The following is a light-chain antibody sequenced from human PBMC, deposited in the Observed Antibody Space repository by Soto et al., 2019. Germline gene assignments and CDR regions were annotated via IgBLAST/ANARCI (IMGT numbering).Light chain of an antibody. CDR2: EVS. CDR3: SSYTSSSTPFV. Sequence: SVLTQPASVSGSPGQSITISCTGTSSDIGDYDYVSWYQHHPGKAPKLMIYEVSNRPSGISNRFSGSKSANTASLTISGLQAEDEADYYCSSYTSSSTPFVFGTGTKVTVL. V-gene: IGLV2-14*01. CDR1: SSDIGDYDY. J-gene: IGLJ1*01.